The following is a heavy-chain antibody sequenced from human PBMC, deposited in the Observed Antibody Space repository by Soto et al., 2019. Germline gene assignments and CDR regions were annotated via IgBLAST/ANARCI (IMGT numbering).Heavy chain of an antibody. V-gene: IGHV4-34*01. CDR2: INHSGST. D-gene: IGHD2-15*01. J-gene: IGHJ5*02. CDR3: ARRMPFIIVVVVAAKSSNWFDP. Sequence: QVQLQQWGAGLLKPSETLSLTCAVYGGSFSGYYWSWIRQPPGKGLEWIGEINHSGSTNYNPSLKSRVTLSVDTAKNQFSLKLSSVIAADRAVYYCARRMPFIIVVVVAAKSSNWFDPWGQGTLVTVSS. CDR1: GGSFSGYY.